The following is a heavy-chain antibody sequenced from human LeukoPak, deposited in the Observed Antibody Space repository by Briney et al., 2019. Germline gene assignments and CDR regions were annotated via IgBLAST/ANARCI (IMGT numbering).Heavy chain of an antibody. J-gene: IGHJ5*02. CDR3: AREKLVGYSYGYILRGWFDP. Sequence: PSETLSLTCAVYGGSFSGYYWSWIRQPPGKGLEWIGYIYYSGSTNYNPSLKSRVTISVDTSKNQFSLKLSSVTAADTAVYYCAREKLVGYSYGYILRGWFDPWGQGTLVTVSS. D-gene: IGHD5-18*01. CDR2: IYYSGST. V-gene: IGHV4-59*01. CDR1: GGSFSGYY.